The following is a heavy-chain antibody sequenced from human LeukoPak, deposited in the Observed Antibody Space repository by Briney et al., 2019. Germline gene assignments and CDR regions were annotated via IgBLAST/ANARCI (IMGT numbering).Heavy chain of an antibody. CDR1: GYTFTGYY. J-gene: IGHJ3*02. Sequence: ASVKVSCKASGYTFTGYYMHWVRKAPGQGLEGVGWINPNSGGTNCAQKFQGRVTMTRDTSISTAYMELSRLRSDDTAVYYCATASTFCGGDCYPNDAFDIWGQGTMVTVSS. CDR3: ATASTFCGGDCYPNDAFDI. V-gene: IGHV1-2*02. D-gene: IGHD2-21*02. CDR2: INPNSGGT.